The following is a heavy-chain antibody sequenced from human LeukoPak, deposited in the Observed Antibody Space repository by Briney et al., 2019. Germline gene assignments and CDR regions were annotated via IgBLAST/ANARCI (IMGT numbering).Heavy chain of an antibody. CDR2: ISYDGSNK. J-gene: IGHJ4*02. D-gene: IGHD6-13*01. CDR1: GSTFSSYA. CDR3: AMSIAAAGPYYFDY. Sequence: GGSLRLSCAASGSTFSSYAMHWVRQAPGKGLEWVAVISYDGSNKYYADSVKGRFTISRDNSKNTLYLQMNSLRAEDTAVYYCAMSIAAAGPYYFDYWGQGTLVTVSS. V-gene: IGHV3-30-3*01.